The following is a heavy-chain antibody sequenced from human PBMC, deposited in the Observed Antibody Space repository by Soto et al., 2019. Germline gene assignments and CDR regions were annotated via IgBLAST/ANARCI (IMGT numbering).Heavy chain of an antibody. CDR3: AHTWWLPFDY. D-gene: IGHD2-21*01. Sequence: QITLKDPGPTLGNPNQTFTLTGTYSGFSLRTNDLGLGWIRQPPEKALGWLGIINWNDDKRYSPSLKNRFTLTSDISKSQVVLTMTNMDPVDTATYYCAHTWWLPFDYWGQGTLVIVSS. V-gene: IGHV2-5*01. CDR1: GFSLRTNDLG. J-gene: IGHJ4*02. CDR2: INWNDDK.